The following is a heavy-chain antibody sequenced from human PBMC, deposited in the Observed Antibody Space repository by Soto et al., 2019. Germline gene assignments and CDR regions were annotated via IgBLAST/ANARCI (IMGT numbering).Heavy chain of an antibody. D-gene: IGHD4-4*01. Sequence: SETLSLTCTVSGGSISSYYWSWIRQPPGKGLEWIGYIYYSGSTNYNPSLKSRVTISVDTSKNQFSLKLSSVTAADTAVYYCARERYSNYFDYWGQGTLVTVSS. CDR3: ARERYSNYFDY. J-gene: IGHJ4*02. CDR2: IYYSGST. CDR1: GGSISSYY. V-gene: IGHV4-59*01.